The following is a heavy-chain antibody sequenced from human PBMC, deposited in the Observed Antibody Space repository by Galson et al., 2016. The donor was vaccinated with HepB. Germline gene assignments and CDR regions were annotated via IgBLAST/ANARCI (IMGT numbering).Heavy chain of an antibody. CDR3: ARKGGIYSPLGY. CDR2: ISFDGSNT. J-gene: IGHJ4*02. D-gene: IGHD3-10*01. Sequence: SLRLSCAASGFTFSSYAMPWVRQAPGKGLEWVAVISFDGSNTYYADSVKGRFTISRDNSKNTLYLQMNSLRAEDTAVYYCARKGGIYSPLGYWGQGTLVTVSS. CDR1: GFTFSSYA. V-gene: IGHV3-30-3*01.